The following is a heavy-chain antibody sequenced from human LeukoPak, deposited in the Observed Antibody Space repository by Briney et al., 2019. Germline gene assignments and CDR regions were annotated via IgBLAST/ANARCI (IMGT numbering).Heavy chain of an antibody. CDR3: ASSSWSYNWFDP. V-gene: IGHV6-1*01. J-gene: IGHJ5*02. CDR1: GDSVSTNSVA. Sequence: SQTLSLTCAISGDSVSTNSVAWNWIRQSPLRGLEWLGRTSYRSKWYNDYAVSVKSRITITPDTSKNQFSLQLNSVTPEDTAVYYCASSSWSYNWFDPWGQGTLVTVSS. D-gene: IGHD6-13*01. CDR2: TSYRSKWYN.